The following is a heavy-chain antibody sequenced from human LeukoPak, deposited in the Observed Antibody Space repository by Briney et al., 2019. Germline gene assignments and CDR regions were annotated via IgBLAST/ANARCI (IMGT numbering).Heavy chain of an antibody. D-gene: IGHD3-22*01. CDR2: MSPSGTT. Sequence: PSETLSLTCTVPGDSVSSGNYYLSWIRQPPGKGLDWITYMSPSGTTKYNPSLKSRVTTSVDTSRTQFSLRLSSVTAADTAVYYCARGQDDRSGTFDYWGQGILVTASS. V-gene: IGHV4-61*01. CDR3: ARGQDDRSGTFDY. J-gene: IGHJ4*02. CDR1: GDSVSSGNYY.